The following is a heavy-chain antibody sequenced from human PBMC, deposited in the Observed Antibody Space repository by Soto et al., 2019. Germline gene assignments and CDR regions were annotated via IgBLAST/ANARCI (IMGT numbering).Heavy chain of an antibody. CDR2: INPSGGST. D-gene: IGHD3-22*01. V-gene: IGHV1-46*01. CDR3: ARGLIYDSSGYYFDY. CDR1: GYTFSTSG. Sequence: ASVKVSCKASGYTFSTSGMSWLRQAPGQGLEWMGIINPSGGSTRYAQKFQGRVTMTRDTSTSTVYMELSSLRSEDTAVYYCARGLIYDSSGYYFDYWGQGTLVTVSS. J-gene: IGHJ4*02.